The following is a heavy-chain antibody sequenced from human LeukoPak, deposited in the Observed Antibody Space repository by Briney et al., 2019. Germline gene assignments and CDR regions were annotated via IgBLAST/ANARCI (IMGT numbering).Heavy chain of an antibody. CDR1: GGSISGYY. D-gene: IGHD6-6*01. Sequence: SETLSLTCTVSGGSISGYYWSWIRQPPGKGQEWIGYIYYSGSTNYNPSLKSRLTISIDTSENQFSLKLSSVTAADTAVYYCAREYSSSSGRRAFDIWGQGTMVTVSS. CDR2: IYYSGST. J-gene: IGHJ3*02. V-gene: IGHV4-59*08. CDR3: AREYSSSSGRRAFDI.